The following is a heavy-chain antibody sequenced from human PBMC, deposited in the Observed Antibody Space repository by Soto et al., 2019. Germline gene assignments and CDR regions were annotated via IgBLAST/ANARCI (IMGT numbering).Heavy chain of an antibody. Sequence: SLTCTVSGGSISSYYWSWIRQPPGKGLEWIGYIYYSGSTNYNPSLKSRVTISVDTSKNQFSLKLSSVTAADTAVYYCAREGVLSRRIPMVRGALDVWGQGTTVT. D-gene: IGHD3-10*01. CDR3: AREGVLSRRIPMVRGALDV. CDR1: GGSISSYY. J-gene: IGHJ6*02. V-gene: IGHV4-59*01. CDR2: IYYSGST.